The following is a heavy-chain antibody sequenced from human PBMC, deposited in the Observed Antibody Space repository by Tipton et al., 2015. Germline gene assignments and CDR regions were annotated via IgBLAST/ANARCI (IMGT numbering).Heavy chain of an antibody. CDR2: MNPKSGNT. D-gene: IGHD3-22*01. CDR1: GYTFSSFD. Sequence: QVQLVQSGAEVKKPGASVKVSCKASGYTFSSFDINWVRQASGQGLEWMGWMNPKSGNTVFAQKFQGRVTMTRNTSTDTAYMELRSLRSDDTAVYYCARAYTDSGYYLRYWGQGTLVTVSS. CDR3: ARAYTDSGYYLRY. V-gene: IGHV1-8*01. J-gene: IGHJ4*02.